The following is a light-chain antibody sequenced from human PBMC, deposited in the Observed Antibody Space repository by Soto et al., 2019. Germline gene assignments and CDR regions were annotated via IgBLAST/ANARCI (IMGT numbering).Light chain of an antibody. V-gene: IGLV2-8*01. CDR2: EDS. CDR3: SSFAGGNNLL. J-gene: IGLJ2*01. Sequence: QSALTQPPSASGSPGQSVTISCTGTSSDVGGYNFVSWYQQHPGKAPKLLIYEDSKRPSGVPDRFSGSKSDNTASLTVSGLQAEDEADYYCSSFAGGNNLLFGGGTKLTVL. CDR1: SSDVGGYNF.